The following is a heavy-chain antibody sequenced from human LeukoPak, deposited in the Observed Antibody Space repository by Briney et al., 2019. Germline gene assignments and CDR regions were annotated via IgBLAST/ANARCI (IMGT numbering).Heavy chain of an antibody. Sequence: ASVKVSCKASGYTFTSYYMHWVRQAPGQGLEWMGIINPSGGSTSYAQRFQGRVTMTRDTSTSTVYMELSSLRSEDTAVYYCARDDQGEAMAYDSSGYYFSHWGQGTLVTVSS. CDR2: INPSGGST. CDR1: GYTFTSYY. D-gene: IGHD3-22*01. V-gene: IGHV1-46*01. J-gene: IGHJ4*02. CDR3: ARDDQGEAMAYDSSGYYFSH.